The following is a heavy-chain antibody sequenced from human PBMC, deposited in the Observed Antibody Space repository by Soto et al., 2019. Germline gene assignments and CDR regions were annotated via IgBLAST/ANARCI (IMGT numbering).Heavy chain of an antibody. CDR2: IFYTGRT. V-gene: IGHV4-39*01. J-gene: IGHJ5*02. CDR3: AGLPFRMAAASHERRNGFGP. D-gene: IGHD6-19*01. CDR1: GGSISNPSYY. Sequence: SETLSLTCTVSGGSISNPSYYWGWVRQPPGKGLEWIGDIFYTGRTYYSPSLKSRVTISVDTSKEQFSLYLTSVTPADTAVYFCAGLPFRMAAASHERRNGFGPWARGTLATVSS.